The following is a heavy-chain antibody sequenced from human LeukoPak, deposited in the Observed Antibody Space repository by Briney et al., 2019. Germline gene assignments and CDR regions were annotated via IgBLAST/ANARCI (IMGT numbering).Heavy chain of an antibody. J-gene: IGHJ4*02. CDR2: ISGSGGST. V-gene: IGHV3-23*01. Sequence: GGSLRLSCAASGFTFSSNAMTWVRQAPGKGLEWVSAISGSGGSTYYADSVKGRFTISRDNSKNTLYLQMNSLRAEDTAKYYCAKTGTPWYYFDYWGQGTLVTVSS. D-gene: IGHD6-13*01. CDR3: AKTGTPWYYFDY. CDR1: GFTFSSNA.